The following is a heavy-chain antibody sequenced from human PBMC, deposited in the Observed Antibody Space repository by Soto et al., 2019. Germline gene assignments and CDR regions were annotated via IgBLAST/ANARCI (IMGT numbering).Heavy chain of an antibody. CDR2: IRFDGSED. D-gene: IGHD3-3*01. CDR3: ARDLSIFGDFDY. Sequence: ESGGGVVQPGRSLRLSCVGSGFSFSKFGMHWVRQSPGQGLEWVAFIRFDGSEDYFADSVKGRFTISRDNPKSTLYLQMNSLRAEDSAVYYCARDLSIFGDFDYWGQGTLVTVSS. CDR1: GFSFSKFG. J-gene: IGHJ4*02. V-gene: IGHV3-33*01.